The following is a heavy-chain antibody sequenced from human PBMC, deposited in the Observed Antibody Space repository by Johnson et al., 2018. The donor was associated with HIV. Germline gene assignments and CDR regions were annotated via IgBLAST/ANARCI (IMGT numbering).Heavy chain of an antibody. CDR3: ARDGGIAATDAFDI. CDR1: GFTFSSYG. V-gene: IGHV3-30*02. D-gene: IGHD6-13*01. J-gene: IGHJ3*02. CDR2: IRYDGSNK. Sequence: QVQLVESGGGLVQPGGSLRLSCAASGFTFSSYGMHWVRQAPGKGLEWVAFIRYDGSNKYYADSVKGRFTISRDNSKNTLYLQMNSLRAEDTAVYYCARDGGIAATDAFDIWGQGTMVTVSS.